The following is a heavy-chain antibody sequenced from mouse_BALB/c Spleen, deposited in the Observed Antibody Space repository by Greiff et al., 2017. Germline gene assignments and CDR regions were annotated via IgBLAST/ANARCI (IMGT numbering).Heavy chain of an antibody. CDR2: INYSGYT. J-gene: IGHJ4*01. CDR1: GYSITSDYA. D-gene: IGHD2-1*01. CDR3: ARYDNYYYAMDY. V-gene: IGHV3-2*02. Sequence: EVKLQESGPGLVKPSQSLSLTCTVTGYSITSDYAWNWIRQFPGNKLEWIGYINYSGYTSYNPSLKSRISITRDTSKNQFFLQLNSVTTEDTATCYCARYDNYYYAMDYWGQGTSVTVSS.